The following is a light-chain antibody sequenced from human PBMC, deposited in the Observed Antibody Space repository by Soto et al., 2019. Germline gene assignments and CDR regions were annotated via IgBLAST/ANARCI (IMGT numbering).Light chain of an antibody. CDR3: QQTYRTPLT. Sequence: DIQMTQSPSSLSASVGDRLTITCLASQDITTYLNWFQQKPGKAPELLIYAASNLQSAVPSRFSGSGSGTDFTLTISSLQPEDFATYYCQQTYRTPLTFGGGTNVDI. CDR2: AAS. CDR1: QDITTY. J-gene: IGKJ4*01. V-gene: IGKV1-39*01.